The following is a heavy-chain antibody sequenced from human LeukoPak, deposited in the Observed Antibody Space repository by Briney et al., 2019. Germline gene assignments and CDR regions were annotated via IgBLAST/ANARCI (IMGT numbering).Heavy chain of an antibody. Sequence: GASVKVSCKASGGTFSRYGISWVRQAPGQGLEWMGGIIPIFGTANYAQKFQGRVTITADKSPSTAYMELSSLRSEDTAVYYCASGHDYGDSRFPLDYWGQGTLVTVSS. CDR1: GGTFSRYG. J-gene: IGHJ4*02. V-gene: IGHV1-69*06. D-gene: IGHD4-17*01. CDR2: IIPIFGTA. CDR3: ASGHDYGDSRFPLDY.